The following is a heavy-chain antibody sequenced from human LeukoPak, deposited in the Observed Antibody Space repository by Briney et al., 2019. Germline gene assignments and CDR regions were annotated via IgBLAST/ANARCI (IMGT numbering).Heavy chain of an antibody. CDR2: ISYDGSNK. D-gene: IGHD3-22*01. CDR1: GFTFSSYA. V-gene: IGHV3-30*14. J-gene: IGHJ4*02. CDR3: ARFGGYYDSSGSGTFDY. Sequence: PGGSLRLSCAASGFTFSSYAMHWVRQAPGKGLEWVAVISYDGSNKYYADSVKGRFTISRDNSKNTLYLQMNSLRAEDTAVYYSARFGGYYDSSGSGTFDYWGQGTLVTVSS.